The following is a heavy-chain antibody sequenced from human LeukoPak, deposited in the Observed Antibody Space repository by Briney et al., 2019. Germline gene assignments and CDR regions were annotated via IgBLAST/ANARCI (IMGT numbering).Heavy chain of an antibody. Sequence: GGSLRLSCAASGFTFSSYGMHWVRQAPGKGLEWVAAIWYDGSNKYYADSVKGRFTISRDNSKNTLYLQMNSLRAEDTAVYYCAREPHYYGSGPFDYWGQGTLVTVSS. CDR3: AREPHYYGSGPFDY. V-gene: IGHV3-33*01. CDR2: IWYDGSNK. CDR1: GFTFSSYG. D-gene: IGHD3-10*01. J-gene: IGHJ4*02.